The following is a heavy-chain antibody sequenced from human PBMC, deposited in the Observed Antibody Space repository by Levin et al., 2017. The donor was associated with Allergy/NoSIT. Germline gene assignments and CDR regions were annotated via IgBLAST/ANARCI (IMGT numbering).Heavy chain of an antibody. CDR2: IYPGDSDT. CDR1: GYSFTSYW. CDR3: ARRGARDYYAYMDV. D-gene: IGHD4/OR15-4a*01. J-gene: IGHJ6*03. Sequence: GESLKISCQGSGYSFTSYWIGWVRQMPGKGLGWMGIIYPGDSDTRYSPSFQGQVTISADKSISTAYLQWTSLKASDTAIYYCARRGARDYYAYMDVWGKGTTVTVSS. V-gene: IGHV5-51*01.